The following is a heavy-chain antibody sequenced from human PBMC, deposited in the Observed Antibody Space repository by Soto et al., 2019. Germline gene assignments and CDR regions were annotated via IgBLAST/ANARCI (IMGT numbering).Heavy chain of an antibody. Sequence: QVELVESGGGVVQPGRSLRLSCAASGFTFSSYGMHWVRQAPGKGLEWVAVISYDGSNKYYADSVKGRFTISRDNSKHTVYLQMCRLRADDTAVYYCAKEPLAWTGGMDVWGQGTTVTVSS. J-gene: IGHJ6*02. CDR2: ISYDGSNK. D-gene: IGHD3-3*01. V-gene: IGHV3-30*18. CDR1: GFTFSSYG. CDR3: AKEPLAWTGGMDV.